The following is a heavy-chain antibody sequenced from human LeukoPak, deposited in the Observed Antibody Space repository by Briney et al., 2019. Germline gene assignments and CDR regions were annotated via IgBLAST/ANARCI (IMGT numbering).Heavy chain of an antibody. CDR2: INPNSGGT. V-gene: IGHV1-2*06. D-gene: IGHD3-16*01. CDR3: AGRGIGAQEYYFDY. J-gene: IGHJ4*02. Sequence: ASVKVSCKASGYTFTGYYMHWVRQAPGQGLAWMGRINPNSGGTNYAQKFQGRVTMTRDTSISTAYMELSRLRSDDTAVYYCAGRGIGAQEYYFDYWGQGTLVTVSS. CDR1: GYTFTGYY.